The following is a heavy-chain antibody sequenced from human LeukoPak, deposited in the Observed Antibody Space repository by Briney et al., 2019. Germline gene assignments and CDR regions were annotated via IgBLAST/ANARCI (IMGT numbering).Heavy chain of an antibody. CDR2: ISSSSSYI. D-gene: IGHD1-26*01. CDR1: GFTFSSYS. V-gene: IGHV3-21*01. Sequence: PGGSLRLSCAASGFTFSSYSMNWVRQAPGKGLEWVSSISSSSSYIYYADSVKGRFTISRDNAKNSLYLQMNSLRAEDTAVYYCARDSGISDDFDYWGQGTLVTVSS. J-gene: IGHJ4*02. CDR3: ARDSGISDDFDY.